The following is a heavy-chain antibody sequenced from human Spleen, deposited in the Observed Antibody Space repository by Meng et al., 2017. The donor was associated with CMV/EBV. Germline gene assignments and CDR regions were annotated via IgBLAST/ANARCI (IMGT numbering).Heavy chain of an antibody. D-gene: IGHD2-8*01. V-gene: IGHV3-74*01. Sequence: GESLKISCAASGFTFSSYWMHWVRQAPGKGLVWVSRINSDGSSTSYADSVKGRFTISRDNAKNTLYLQMNSLRAEDTAVYYCAKDPIACTNAVCYQYYFDYWGQGTLVTVSS. J-gene: IGHJ4*02. CDR1: GFTFSSYW. CDR3: AKDPIACTNAVCYQYYFDY. CDR2: INSDGSST.